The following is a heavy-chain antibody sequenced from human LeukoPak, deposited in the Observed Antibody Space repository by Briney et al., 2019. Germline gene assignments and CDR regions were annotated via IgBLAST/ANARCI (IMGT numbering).Heavy chain of an antibody. CDR2: IQYVGTNK. CDR3: AKDGIFCHYYDSSGYSRLDS. D-gene: IGHD3-22*01. CDR1: GFTSRSYS. V-gene: IGHV3-30*02. Sequence: GGSLRLSCAASGFTSRSYSMYWGRQAPRKRLERVALIQYVGTNKYYADSVKGRFTISRDSSKNTLYLQMRGLRAEDTAVYYCAKDGIFCHYYDSSGYSRLDSWGQGTLVTVSS. J-gene: IGHJ4*02.